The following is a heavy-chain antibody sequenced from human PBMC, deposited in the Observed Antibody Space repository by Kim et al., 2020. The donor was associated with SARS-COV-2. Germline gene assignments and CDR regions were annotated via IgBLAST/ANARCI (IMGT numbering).Heavy chain of an antibody. CDR2: INAGNGNT. D-gene: IGHD4-17*01. J-gene: IGHJ6*03. CDR1: GYTFTSYA. CDR3: ARAGGIRWTERAYYYMDV. Sequence: ASVKVSCKASGYTFTSYAMHWVRQAPGQRLEWMGWINAGNGNTKYSQKFQGRVTITRDTSASTAYMELSSLRSEDTAVYYCARAGGIRWTERAYYYMDVWGKGTTVTVSS. V-gene: IGHV1-3*01.